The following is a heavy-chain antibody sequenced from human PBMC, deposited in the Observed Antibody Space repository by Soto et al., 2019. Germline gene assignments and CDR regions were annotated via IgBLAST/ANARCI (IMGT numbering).Heavy chain of an antibody. CDR1: GGSFSSSNW. D-gene: IGHD1-26*01. CDR2: IYHSGST. V-gene: IGHV4-4*02. CDR3: ARFRWELLRPGFDY. J-gene: IGHJ4*02. Sequence: SETLSLTCAVSGGSFSSSNWWSWVRQPPGKGLEWIGEIYHSGSTNYNPSLKSRVTISVDKSKNQFSLKLSSVTAADTAVYYCARFRWELLRPGFDYWGQGTLVTVSS.